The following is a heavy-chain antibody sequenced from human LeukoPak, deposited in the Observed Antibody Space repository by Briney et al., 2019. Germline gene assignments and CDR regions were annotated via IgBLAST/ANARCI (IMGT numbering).Heavy chain of an antibody. J-gene: IGHJ4*02. CDR1: GFTFSSYG. V-gene: IGHV3-30*18. CDR2: ISYDGSNK. CDR3: AKAQWIAVAGTSTDY. D-gene: IGHD6-19*01. Sequence: GGSLRLSCAASGFTFSSYGMHWVRQAPGKGLEWVAVISYDGSNKYYADSVKSRFTISRDNSKNTLYLQMNSLRAEDTAVYYCAKAQWIAVAGTSTDYWGQGTLVTVSS.